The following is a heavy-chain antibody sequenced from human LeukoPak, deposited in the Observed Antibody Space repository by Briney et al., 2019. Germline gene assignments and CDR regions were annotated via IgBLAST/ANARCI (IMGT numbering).Heavy chain of an antibody. D-gene: IGHD3-9*01. CDR1: GGSVSSGTYY. Sequence: NPSETLSLTCTVSGGSVSSGTYYWSWIRQPPGKGLEWIGYIYYSGNTEYNPSLKSRVTILLDTSKNQFSLKLSSVTAADTAVYYCARGGDILTGYCFDYWGQGTLVSVSS. CDR2: IYYSGNT. J-gene: IGHJ4*02. V-gene: IGHV4-61*01. CDR3: ARGGDILTGYCFDY.